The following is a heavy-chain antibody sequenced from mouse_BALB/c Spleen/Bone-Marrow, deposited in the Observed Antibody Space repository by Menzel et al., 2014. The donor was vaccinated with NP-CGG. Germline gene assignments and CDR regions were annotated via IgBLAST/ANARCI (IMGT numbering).Heavy chain of an antibody. Sequence: EVKLVESRAELVKPGASVKLSCTASGFNIKDTYMHWVKQRPEQGLAWIGRIDPANGNTKYDPKFPGKATITADTSSNPAYLQLSSLTSEDTAVYYCADYYCYLAWFAYWGQGTLVTVSA. D-gene: IGHD2-12*01. J-gene: IGHJ3*01. CDR2: IDPANGNT. CDR3: ADYYCYLAWFAY. V-gene: IGHV14-3*02. CDR1: GFNIKDTY.